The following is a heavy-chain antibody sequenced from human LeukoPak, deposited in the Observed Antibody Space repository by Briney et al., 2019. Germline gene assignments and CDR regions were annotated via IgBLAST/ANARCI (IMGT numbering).Heavy chain of an antibody. CDR3: ARGRLRHDY. J-gene: IGHJ4*02. CDR2: IYRTSST. D-gene: IGHD5-12*01. CDR1: GYSINSGYY. V-gene: IGHV4-38-2*02. Sequence: SETLSLTCTVSGYSINSGYYWVWIRQPPGKGLEWIGSIYRTSSTNYNPSLKSRVTISVDTSKNQFSLKLSSVTAADTAVYYCARGRLRHDYWGQGTLVTVSS.